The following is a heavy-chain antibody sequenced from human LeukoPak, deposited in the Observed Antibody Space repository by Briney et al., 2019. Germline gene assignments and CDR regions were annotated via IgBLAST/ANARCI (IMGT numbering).Heavy chain of an antibody. CDR2: INPNSGGT. Sequence: ASVKVSCKASGYTFTGYYMHWVRQAPGQGLEWMGWINPNSGGTNYAQKFQGRVNMTRDTSISTAYMELSRLRSDDTAVYYCARGGKVVPAARDYYYYYYMDVWGKGTTVTVSS. D-gene: IGHD2-2*01. J-gene: IGHJ6*03. V-gene: IGHV1-2*02. CDR1: GYTFTGYY. CDR3: ARGGKVVPAARDYYYYYYMDV.